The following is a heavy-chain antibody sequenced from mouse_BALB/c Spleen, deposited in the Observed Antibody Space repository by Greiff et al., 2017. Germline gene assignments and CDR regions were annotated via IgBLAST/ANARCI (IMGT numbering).Heavy chain of an antibody. D-gene: IGHD2-4*01. CDR1: GYTFTSYW. CDR3: ARATMITTFAY. CDR2: INPSNGRT. V-gene: IGHV1S81*02. Sequence: QVQLQQPGAELVKPGASVKLSCKASGYTFTSYWMHWVKQRPGQGLEWIGEINPSNGRTNYNEKFKSKATLTVDKSSSTAYMQRSSLTSEDSAVYNCARATMITTFAYWGQGTLVTVSA. J-gene: IGHJ3*01.